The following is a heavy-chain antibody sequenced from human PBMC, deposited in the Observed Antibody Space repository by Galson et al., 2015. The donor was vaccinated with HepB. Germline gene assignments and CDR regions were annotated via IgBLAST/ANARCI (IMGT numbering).Heavy chain of an antibody. CDR2: IRGSGSGT. CDR1: GFTFSDYA. V-gene: IGHV3-23*01. Sequence: SLRLSCAAAGFTFSDYAMHWVRQAPGKGLEWVSAIRGSGSGTFYADSVKGRFTISRDNSKNTVYLQMNSLRVEDTAVYFCAKEVAAALFFDYWGQGSLVTVSS. J-gene: IGHJ4*02. CDR3: AKEVAAALFFDY. D-gene: IGHD2-15*01.